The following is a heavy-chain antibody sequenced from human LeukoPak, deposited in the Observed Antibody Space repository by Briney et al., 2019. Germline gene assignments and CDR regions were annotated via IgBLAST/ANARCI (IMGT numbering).Heavy chain of an antibody. CDR1: GFTFDDYA. CDR3: AKDFLEAAAGDY. D-gene: IGHD6-13*01. J-gene: IGHJ4*02. CDR2: ISWNSGSI. Sequence: GGSLRLSCAASGFTFDDYAMHWVRQAPGKGLEWVSGISWNSGSIGYADSVKGRFTISRDNSKNTLYLQMNSLRAEDTAVYYCAKDFLEAAAGDYWGQGTLVTVSS. V-gene: IGHV3-9*01.